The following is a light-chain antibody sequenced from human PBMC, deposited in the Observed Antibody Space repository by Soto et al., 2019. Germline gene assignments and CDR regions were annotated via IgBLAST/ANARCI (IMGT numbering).Light chain of an antibody. CDR3: CSYTGSYTFVV. V-gene: IGLV2-11*01. J-gene: IGLJ2*01. CDR2: DVS. CDR1: SSDVGGYNY. Sequence: QSALTQPRSVSGSPGQSVTISCTGTSSDVGGYNYVSWYQQHPGKAPKLIIYDVSKRPSGVPDRLSGSKSGNTASLTISGLQAEDEADYYCCSYTGSYTFVVFGGGTKLTVL.